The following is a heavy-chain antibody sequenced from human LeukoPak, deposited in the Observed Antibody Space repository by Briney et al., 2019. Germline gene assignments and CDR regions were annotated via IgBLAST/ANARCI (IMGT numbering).Heavy chain of an antibody. V-gene: IGHV4-59*08. Sequence: PSETLSLTCTVSGGSISSYYWSWIRQSPGKGLQWIGYISYGGSTNYDSSLKSRLTMSVDTSKNQFSLKLRSVTAADTAVYYCARFGSDSYGYKYYFDYWGRGARVTVSS. CDR1: GGSISSYY. CDR2: ISYGGST. D-gene: IGHD3-16*01. J-gene: IGHJ4*02. CDR3: ARFGSDSYGYKYYFDY.